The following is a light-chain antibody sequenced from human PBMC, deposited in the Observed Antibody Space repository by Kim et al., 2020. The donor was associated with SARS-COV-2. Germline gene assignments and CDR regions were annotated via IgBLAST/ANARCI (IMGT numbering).Light chain of an antibody. Sequence: GKTVTISCTRSSGSIASNYVQWYQQRPGSAPTTVIYEDNQRPSGVPDRFSGSIDSSSNSASLTISGLKTEDEADYYCQSYDSSNVVFGGGTKLIVL. CDR2: EDN. CDR1: SGSIASNY. V-gene: IGLV6-57*03. CDR3: QSYDSSNVV. J-gene: IGLJ2*01.